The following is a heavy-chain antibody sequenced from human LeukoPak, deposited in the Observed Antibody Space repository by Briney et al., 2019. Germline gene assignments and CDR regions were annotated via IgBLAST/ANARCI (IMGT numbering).Heavy chain of an antibody. V-gene: IGHV3-43*01. CDR2: ISWDGGST. J-gene: IGHJ6*02. CDR3: ARHRAEYYYGMDV. D-gene: IGHD6-25*01. CDR1: GFTFDDYT. Sequence: GGSLRLSCAASGFTFDDYTMHWVRQAPGKGLEWVSLISWDGGSTYYADSVKGRFTISRDNSKNTLYLQMNSLRAEDTAVYYCARHRAEYYYGMDVWGQGTTVTVSS.